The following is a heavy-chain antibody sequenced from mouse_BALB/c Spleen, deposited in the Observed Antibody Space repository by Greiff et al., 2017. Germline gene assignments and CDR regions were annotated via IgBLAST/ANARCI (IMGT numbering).Heavy chain of an antibody. CDR3: ARNYGNSLFDY. CDR1: GFAFSSYD. D-gene: IGHD2-1*01. J-gene: IGHJ2*01. Sequence: EVKLVESGGGLVKPGGSLKLSCAASGFAFSSYDMSWVRQTPEKRLEWVADISSGGGSTYYPDTVKGRFTISRDNAKNTLYLQMSSLKSEDTAMYYCARNYGNSLFDYWGQGTTLTVSS. CDR2: ISSGGGST. V-gene: IGHV5-12-1*01.